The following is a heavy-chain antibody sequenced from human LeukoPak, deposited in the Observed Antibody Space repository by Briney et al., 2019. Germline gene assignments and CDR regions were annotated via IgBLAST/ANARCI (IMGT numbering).Heavy chain of an antibody. J-gene: IGHJ4*02. D-gene: IGHD5-12*01. CDR2: INPSGGST. Sequence: GASVKVSCKASRYTFSNYYMNWVRQAPGQGLEWMGIINPSGGSTSYAQKFQGRVTMTSDTSTSTVYMEVSSLRSEDTAIYYCARGRDSSYGPLGYWGQGTLVTVSS. V-gene: IGHV1-46*01. CDR1: RYTFSNYY. CDR3: ARGRDSSYGPLGY.